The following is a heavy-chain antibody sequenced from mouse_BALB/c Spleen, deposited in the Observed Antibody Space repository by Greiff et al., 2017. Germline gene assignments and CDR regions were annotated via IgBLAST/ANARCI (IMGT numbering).Heavy chain of an antibody. J-gene: IGHJ2*01. D-gene: IGHD2-3*01. CDR1: GFTFSSYT. V-gene: IGHV5-6-4*01. CDR3: TRENDGYPDY. CDR2: ISSGGSYT. Sequence: EVMLVESGGGLVKPGGSLKLSCAASGFTFSSYTMSWVRQTPEKRLEWVATISSGGSYTYYPDSVKGRSTISRDNAKNTLYLQMSSLKSEDTAMYYCTRENDGYPDYWGQGTTLTVSS.